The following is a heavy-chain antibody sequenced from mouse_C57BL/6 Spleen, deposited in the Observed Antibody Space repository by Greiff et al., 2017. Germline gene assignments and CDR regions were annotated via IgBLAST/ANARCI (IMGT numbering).Heavy chain of an antibody. V-gene: IGHV1-64*01. CDR1: GYTFTSYW. CDR3: ARRGDGAAY. CDR2: ISPNSGST. D-gene: IGHD1-1*01. Sequence: QVQLQQPGAELVKPGASVKLSCKASGYTFTSYWMHWVKQRPGQGLEWIGMISPNSGSTNYTEKFKSKATLTVAKSSSTASMQISSLTSENAAVYYCARRGDGAAYWGQGTLVTVSA. J-gene: IGHJ3*01.